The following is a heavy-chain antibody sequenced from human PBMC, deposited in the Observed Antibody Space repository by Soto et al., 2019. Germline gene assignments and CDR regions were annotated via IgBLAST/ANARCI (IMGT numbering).Heavy chain of an antibody. Sequence: ASVKVSCKASGYTFTSYAMHWVRQAPGQRLEWMGWINAGNGNTKYSQKFQGRVTITRDTSASTAYMELSSLRSEDTAVYYCARGLVSRSRFLEWFPPPDYWGQGTLVTVSS. CDR3: ARGLVSRSRFLEWFPPPDY. CDR1: GYTFTSYA. CDR2: INAGNGNT. D-gene: IGHD3-3*01. J-gene: IGHJ4*02. V-gene: IGHV1-3*01.